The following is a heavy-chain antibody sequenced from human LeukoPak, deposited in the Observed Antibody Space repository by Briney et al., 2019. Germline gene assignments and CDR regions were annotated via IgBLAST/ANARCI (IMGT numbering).Heavy chain of an antibody. CDR3: ARVGYSGWNLEY. CDR1: GFTFRSYW. D-gene: IGHD5-12*01. CDR2: INQGGSVK. J-gene: IGHJ4*02. Sequence: GGSLRFSCAASGFTFRSYWMSWVRQAPGKGLEWVANINQGGSVKYYVDSVKGRFTISRDDAKNSLYVQTNSLRDEDTAVYYCARVGYSGWNLEYWGQGTLVTVSS. V-gene: IGHV3-7*01.